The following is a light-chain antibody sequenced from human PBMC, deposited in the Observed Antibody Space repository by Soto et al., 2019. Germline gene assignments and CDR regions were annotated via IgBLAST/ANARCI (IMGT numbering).Light chain of an antibody. CDR1: QGIGNA. J-gene: IGKJ1*01. V-gene: IGKV1-17*01. CDR2: AAS. CDR3: QHYNSYSEA. Sequence: IQMTPAPFLPAASLGGRGTISCRASQGIGNALGWYQQKPGKAPKLLIYAASTLQSGVPSRFSGSGSGTEFTLTISSLQPDDFATYYCQHYNSYSEAFGQGTKVDIK.